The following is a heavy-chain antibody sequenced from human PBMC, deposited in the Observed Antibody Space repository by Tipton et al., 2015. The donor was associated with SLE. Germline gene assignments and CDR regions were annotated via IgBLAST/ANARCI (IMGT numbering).Heavy chain of an antibody. Sequence: SLRLSCAASGFTFSSYEMNWVRQAPGKGLEWVANIKGDGLDKYYVDSVKGRFVISRDNAKNSLDLQMSSLRAEDTAVYYCVRVGKGTAGYFDSWGQGKLVTVSS. V-gene: IGHV3-7*01. CDR2: IKGDGLDK. J-gene: IGHJ4*02. D-gene: IGHD6-13*01. CDR1: GFTFSSYE. CDR3: VRVGKGTAGYFDS.